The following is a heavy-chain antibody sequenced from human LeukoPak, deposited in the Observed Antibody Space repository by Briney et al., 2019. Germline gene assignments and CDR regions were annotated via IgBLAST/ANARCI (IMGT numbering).Heavy chain of an antibody. Sequence: RASETLSLTRTVSGGSISSYYWSWIRQPPGKGLEWIGYIYYSGSTNYNPSLKSRVTISVDTSKNQFSLKLSSVTAADTAVYYCARGVVPAATSWGQGTLVTVSS. CDR1: GGSISSYY. J-gene: IGHJ4*02. V-gene: IGHV4-59*01. D-gene: IGHD2-2*01. CDR3: ARGVVPAATS. CDR2: IYYSGST.